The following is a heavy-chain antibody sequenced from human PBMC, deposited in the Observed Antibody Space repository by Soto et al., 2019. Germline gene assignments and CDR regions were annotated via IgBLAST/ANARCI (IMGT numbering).Heavy chain of an antibody. CDR3: AHRPRGYAYYFDY. Sequence: QITLKESGPTLVKPTRTLTLTCTFSGFSLSTRGVAVGWFSQPPGKALEWLALIYWDEDKWYSPSLKTRLTITDYTSKNQVVLTMTNMDPMDTVTYYCAHRPRGYAYYFDYWGQGTLVTVSS. D-gene: IGHD5-12*01. CDR1: GFSLSTRGVA. V-gene: IGHV2-5*02. CDR2: IYWDEDK. J-gene: IGHJ4*02.